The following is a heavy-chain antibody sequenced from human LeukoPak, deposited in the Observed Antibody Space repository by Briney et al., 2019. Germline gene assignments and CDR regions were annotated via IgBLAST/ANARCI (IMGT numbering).Heavy chain of an antibody. CDR1: GFTFSSNS. Sequence: GGSLRLSCAASGFTFSSNSINWVRQAPGKGLEWVSYISSSSSTIYYADSVKGRFTISRDNAKNSLYLQMHSLRDEDTAVYYCARGPMYSSRFAGDYWGQGTLVTVSS. CDR3: ARGPMYSSRFAGDY. J-gene: IGHJ4*02. CDR2: ISSSSSTI. D-gene: IGHD6-13*01. V-gene: IGHV3-48*02.